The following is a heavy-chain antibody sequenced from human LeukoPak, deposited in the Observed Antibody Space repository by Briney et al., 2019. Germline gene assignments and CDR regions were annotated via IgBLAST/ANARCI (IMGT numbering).Heavy chain of an antibody. CDR2: ISYDGSNK. CDR3: ATGLAVAGDY. V-gene: IGHV3-30*03. D-gene: IGHD6-19*01. Sequence: GGSLRLSCAASGFTFSSYGMHCVRQAPGKGLEWVAVISYDGSNKYYADSVKGRFTISRDNSKNTLYLQMNSLRAEDTAVYYCATGLAVAGDYWGQGTLVTVSS. CDR1: GFTFSSYG. J-gene: IGHJ4*02.